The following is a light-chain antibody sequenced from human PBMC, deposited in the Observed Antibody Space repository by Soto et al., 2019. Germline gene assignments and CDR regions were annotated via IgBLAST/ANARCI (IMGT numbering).Light chain of an antibody. CDR3: CSYAGSPWV. J-gene: IGLJ3*02. V-gene: IGLV2-11*01. Sequence: QSALTQPRSVSGSPGQSVTISCTGTSSDVGVYNYVSWYQQHPGKAPKLMIYDVSIRPSGVPDRFSGSKSGNTASLTISGLQAEDGADYYCCSYAGSPWVFGGGTKLTVL. CDR1: SSDVGVYNY. CDR2: DVS.